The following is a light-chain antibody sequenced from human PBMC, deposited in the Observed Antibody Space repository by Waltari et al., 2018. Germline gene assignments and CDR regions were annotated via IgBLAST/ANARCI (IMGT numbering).Light chain of an antibody. CDR3: QQYGSSPLT. CDR2: GAS. V-gene: IGKV3-20*01. CDR1: HMVSKNY. J-gene: IGKJ4*01. Sequence: CRTSHMVSKNYLSWYQQEPGQAPRLLIYGASSRATGIPDRFSASGSGTDFTLTISRLEPEDFAVYYCQQYGSSPLTFGGGTKVEIK.